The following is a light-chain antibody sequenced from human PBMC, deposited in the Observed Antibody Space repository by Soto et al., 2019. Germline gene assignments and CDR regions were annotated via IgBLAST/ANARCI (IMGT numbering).Light chain of an antibody. CDR3: LLSYSGARPWV. CDR2: DTS. CDR1: TGAVTSGHY. V-gene: IGLV7-46*01. J-gene: IGLJ3*02. Sequence: QTVVTQEPSLTVSPGGRVTLTCGSSTGAVTSGHYPYWFQQKPGQAPRTLIYDTSNKHSWTPARFSGSLLGGKAALTLSGAQPEDEAEYYCLLSYSGARPWVFGGGTKVTVL.